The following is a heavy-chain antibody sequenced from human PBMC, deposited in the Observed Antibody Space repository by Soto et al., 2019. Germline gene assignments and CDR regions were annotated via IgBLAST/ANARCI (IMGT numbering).Heavy chain of an antibody. V-gene: IGHV3-30-3*01. D-gene: IGHD1-26*01. CDR3: ARDLEGGELLRYYGMDV. J-gene: IGHJ6*02. CDR1: GFTFSSYA. CDR2: ISYDGSNK. Sequence: QVQLVESGGGVVQPGRSLRLSCAASGFTFSSYAMHWVRQAPCKGLEWVAVISYDGSNKYYANSVKGRFTISRDNSKNTVYLQMNSLRAEDTAVYYYARDLEGGELLRYYGMDVWGQGTTVTVSS.